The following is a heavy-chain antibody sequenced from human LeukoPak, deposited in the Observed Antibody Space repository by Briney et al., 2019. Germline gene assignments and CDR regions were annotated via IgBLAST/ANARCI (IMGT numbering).Heavy chain of an antibody. Sequence: SVKVSCKASGGSFTFTSHAISWVRQAPGQGLEWMGGLIPIYGSANYAQKFQGRVTITSDESTRTVYIELSSLRPEDSAVYYCAGFFYDNSGDAFDIWGQGTMVTVSS. D-gene: IGHD3-22*01. CDR3: AGFFYDNSGDAFDI. J-gene: IGHJ3*02. CDR2: LIPIYGSA. V-gene: IGHV1-69*01. CDR1: GGSFTFTSHA.